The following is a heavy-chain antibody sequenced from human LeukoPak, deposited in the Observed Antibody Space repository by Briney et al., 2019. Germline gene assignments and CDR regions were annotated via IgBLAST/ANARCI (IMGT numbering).Heavy chain of an antibody. Sequence: GGSLRLSCAASGFTVSSNYMSWVRQAPGKGLEWVSVIYSGGSTYYADSVKGRFTISRDNSKNTLYLQMNSLRAEDTAVYYCARDGGGPNYYDSSGYCDYWGQGTLVTVSS. J-gene: IGHJ4*02. D-gene: IGHD3-22*01. CDR1: GFTVSSNY. V-gene: IGHV3-66*01. CDR3: ARDGGGPNYYDSSGYCDY. CDR2: IYSGGST.